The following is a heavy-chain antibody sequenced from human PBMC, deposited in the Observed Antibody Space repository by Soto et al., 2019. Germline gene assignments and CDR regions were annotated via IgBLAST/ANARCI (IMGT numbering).Heavy chain of an antibody. V-gene: IGHV1-69*12. Sequence: QVQLVQSGAEVKQPGSSVKVSCKASGGTFSSYAISWVRQAPGQGLEWMGGIIPIFGTANYAQKFQGRVTITADESTSPTYMGLSSLRSEDTAVYYCAGSDDSSGYYYGYFQHWGQGTLVTVSS. D-gene: IGHD3-22*01. CDR2: IIPIFGTA. J-gene: IGHJ1*01. CDR3: AGSDDSSGYYYGYFQH. CDR1: GGTFSSYA.